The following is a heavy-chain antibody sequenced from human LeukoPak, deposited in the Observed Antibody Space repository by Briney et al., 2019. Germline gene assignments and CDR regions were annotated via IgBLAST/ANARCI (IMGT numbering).Heavy chain of an antibody. CDR3: ARRRRGYSGYDRTGGAFDI. Sequence: ASVKVSCKASGYTFTGYYMHWVRQAPGQGLGWMGWINPNSGGTNYAQKFQGWVTMTRDTSISTAHMELSRLRSDDTAVYYCARRRRGYSGYDRTGGAFDIWGQGTMVTVSS. J-gene: IGHJ3*02. V-gene: IGHV1-2*04. CDR1: GYTFTGYY. CDR2: INPNSGGT. D-gene: IGHD5-12*01.